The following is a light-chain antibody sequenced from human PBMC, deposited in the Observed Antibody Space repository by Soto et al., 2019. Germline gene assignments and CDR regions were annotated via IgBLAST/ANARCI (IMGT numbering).Light chain of an antibody. CDR3: GAWDNSLTGGV. J-gene: IGLJ2*01. CDR2: ENY. V-gene: IGLV1-51*02. Sequence: QAVVTQPPSVSVAPGQKVTISCSGSSSNIGSNYVSWYQLLPGAAPKLLIYENYERPSGIPDRFSGSKSGTSATLGITGLQTGDEADYYCGAWDNSLTGGVFGGGTKLTVL. CDR1: SSNIGSNY.